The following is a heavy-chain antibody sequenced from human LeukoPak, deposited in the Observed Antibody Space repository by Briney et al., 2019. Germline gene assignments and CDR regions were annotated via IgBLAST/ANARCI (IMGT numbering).Heavy chain of an antibody. Sequence: ASVKVSCKASGGTFSSYAISWVRQAPGQGLEWMGGIIPIFGTANYAQKFQGRVTITADKSTSTAYMELSSLRSEDTAVYYCARGPNYASGSYDNEVFDYWGQGTLVTVSS. V-gene: IGHV1-69*06. D-gene: IGHD3-10*01. J-gene: IGHJ4*02. CDR3: ARGPNYASGSYDNEVFDY. CDR1: GGTFSSYA. CDR2: IIPIFGTA.